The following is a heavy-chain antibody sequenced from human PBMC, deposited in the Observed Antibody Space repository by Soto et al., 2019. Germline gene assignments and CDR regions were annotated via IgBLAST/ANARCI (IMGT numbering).Heavy chain of an antibody. J-gene: IGHJ4*02. Sequence: QVQVQESGPGLVKPSGTLSLTCAVSGGSISSRAWWTWVRQPPGKGLEWIGEIYHSGSTNYNPSLKSRVTLSVDKSKNQFSLTLTSVTAADTAVYYCARGEDTNYAVNAIGIDYWGQGTLVTVSS. D-gene: IGHD4-4*01. CDR2: IYHSGST. V-gene: IGHV4-4*02. CDR1: GGSISSRAW. CDR3: ARGEDTNYAVNAIGIDY.